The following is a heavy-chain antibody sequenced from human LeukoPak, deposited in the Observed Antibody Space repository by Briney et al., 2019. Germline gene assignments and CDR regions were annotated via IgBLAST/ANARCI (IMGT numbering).Heavy chain of an antibody. CDR1: GYTFTGYY. D-gene: IGHD3-10*01. CDR2: INPNSGGT. Sequence: ASVTVSCMASGYTFTGYYMHWVRQAPGQGLEWMGWINPNSGGTNYAQKFQGRVTRTRDTTISTAYIELSRLRSDDTAVYYCARDTLFGELLPTGDYWGQGTLVTVSS. J-gene: IGHJ4*02. V-gene: IGHV1-2*02. CDR3: ARDTLFGELLPTGDY.